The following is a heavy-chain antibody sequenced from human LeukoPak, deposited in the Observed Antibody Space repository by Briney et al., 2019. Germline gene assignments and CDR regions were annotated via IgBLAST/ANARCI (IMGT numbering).Heavy chain of an antibody. Sequence: GGSLRLSCAASGFTFRNYGMHWVRQAPGKGLEWVAVIWYDGSNKYYPDSVKGRFTISRDNSENTLYLQMNSLRAEDTAVYYCAKGLKYRYYYDSSGYFPPFDYWGQGTLVTVSS. D-gene: IGHD3-22*01. CDR3: AKGLKYRYYYDSSGYFPPFDY. CDR1: GFTFRNYG. CDR2: IWYDGSNK. J-gene: IGHJ4*02. V-gene: IGHV3-33*06.